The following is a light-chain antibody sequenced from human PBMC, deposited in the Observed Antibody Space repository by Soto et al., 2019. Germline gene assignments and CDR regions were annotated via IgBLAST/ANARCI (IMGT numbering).Light chain of an antibody. V-gene: IGLV2-14*01. CDR1: GSDIAGYNY. CDR3: TSFSNTNSLYV. Sequence: QSALTQPASVSGSLGQSITISCTGTGSDIAGYNYISWYQQLPGKAPKLIIYEVTIRPSGISNRFSGSKSGNTASLTISGLQAEDEADYFCTSFSNTNSLYVFGTGTKVTVL. CDR2: EVT. J-gene: IGLJ1*01.